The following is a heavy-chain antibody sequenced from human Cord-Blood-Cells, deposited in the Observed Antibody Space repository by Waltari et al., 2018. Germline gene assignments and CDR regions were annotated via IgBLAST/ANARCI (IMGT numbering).Heavy chain of an antibody. D-gene: IGHD3-16*02. J-gene: IGHJ5*02. CDR2: FDPEDGET. V-gene: IGHV1-24*01. CDR3: ATALMITFGGVIANWFDP. CDR1: GYTLNELS. Sequence: QVQLVQSGAEVKKPGASVKVSCKVSGYTLNELSMPWVRQAHGTGLEWMGGFDPEDGETIYAQKFQGRVTMTEDTSTDTAYMELSSLRSEDTAVYYCATALMITFGGVIANWFDPWGQGTLVTVSS.